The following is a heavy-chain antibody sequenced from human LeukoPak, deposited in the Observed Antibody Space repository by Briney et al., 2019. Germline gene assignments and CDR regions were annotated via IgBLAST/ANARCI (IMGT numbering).Heavy chain of an antibody. CDR3: AKYGPQDSGSSHFDY. CDR2: IRDSGSST. Sequence: GGSLRLSCAASGFTFSSYAMSWVREAPGKGLEWVSAIRDSGSSTHYADSVKGRFTTSRDNSKNTLFLQMNSLRAEDTAIYYCAKYGPQDSGSSHFDYWGQGALVTVSS. V-gene: IGHV3-23*01. CDR1: GFTFSSYA. J-gene: IGHJ4*02. D-gene: IGHD1-26*01.